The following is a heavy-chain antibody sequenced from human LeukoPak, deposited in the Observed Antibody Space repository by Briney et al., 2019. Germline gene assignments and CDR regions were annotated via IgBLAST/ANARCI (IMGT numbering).Heavy chain of an antibody. D-gene: IGHD6-19*01. CDR2: IWYDGSNK. Sequence: GRSLRLSCAASGYTFSSYGMHWVRQAPGKGLEWVAVIWYDGSNKYYADSVKGRFTISRDNSKNTLYLQMNSLRAEDTAVYYCARDEATYSSGWYGVYWGQGTLVTVSS. CDR3: ARDEATYSSGWYGVY. CDR1: GYTFSSYG. V-gene: IGHV3-33*01. J-gene: IGHJ4*02.